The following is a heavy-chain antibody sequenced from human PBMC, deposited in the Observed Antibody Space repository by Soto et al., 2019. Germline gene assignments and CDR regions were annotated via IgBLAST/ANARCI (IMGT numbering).Heavy chain of an antibody. CDR1: GGSISSGDYY. J-gene: IGHJ4*02. CDR2: IYYSGST. D-gene: IGHD3-3*01. Sequence: QVQLQESGPGLVKPSQTLSLTCTVSGGSISSGDYYWGWIRQPPGKGLEWIGYIYYSGSTYYNPSLKSRVTISVDTSKNQFSLKLSSVTAADTAVYYCARATIFGVVIFDYWGQGTLVTVSS. V-gene: IGHV4-30-4*01. CDR3: ARATIFGVVIFDY.